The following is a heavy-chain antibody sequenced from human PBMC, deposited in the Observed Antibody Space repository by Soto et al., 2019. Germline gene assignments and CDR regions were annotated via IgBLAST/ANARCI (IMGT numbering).Heavy chain of an antibody. CDR1: GFTFSSFG. Sequence: GGSLRLSCAASGFTFSSFGIHWVRQAPGKGLEWVAVISYDGTKKYYSDSVKGRFTISRDNYKNTLYLQMNSLRPEDTAVYYCAKVGIAAGTDLWGRGTLVTVSS. CDR3: AKVGIAAGTDL. J-gene: IGHJ2*01. V-gene: IGHV3-30*18. CDR2: ISYDGTKK. D-gene: IGHD6-13*01.